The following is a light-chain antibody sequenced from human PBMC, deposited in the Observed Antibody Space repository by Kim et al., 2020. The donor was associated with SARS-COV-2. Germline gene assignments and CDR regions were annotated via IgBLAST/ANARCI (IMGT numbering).Light chain of an antibody. Sequence: EIVMTQSPATLSVSPGERAALSCRASQSITNNLVWYQQKPGQAPRLLVYAASTRATGVSDRFSGSGFGTEFTLTISSLQSEDFAVYFCHQYSTWPRTFGQGTKVDIK. J-gene: IGKJ1*01. CDR2: AAS. CDR3: HQYSTWPRT. V-gene: IGKV3-15*01. CDR1: QSITNN.